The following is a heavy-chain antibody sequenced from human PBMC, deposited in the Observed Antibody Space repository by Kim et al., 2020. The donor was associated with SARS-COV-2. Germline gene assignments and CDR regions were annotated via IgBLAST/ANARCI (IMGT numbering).Heavy chain of an antibody. V-gene: IGHV2-70*01. Sequence: SGPTLVNPTQTLTLTCTFSGFSLSTSGMCVSWIRQPPGKALEWLALIDWDDDKYYSTSLKTRLTISKDTSKNQVVLTMTNMDPVDTATYYCARIQGSGVNDAFDICGQGTMVTVSS. CDR3: ARIQGSGVNDAFDI. CDR1: GFSLSTSGMC. D-gene: IGHD3-10*01. CDR2: IDWDDDK. J-gene: IGHJ3*02.